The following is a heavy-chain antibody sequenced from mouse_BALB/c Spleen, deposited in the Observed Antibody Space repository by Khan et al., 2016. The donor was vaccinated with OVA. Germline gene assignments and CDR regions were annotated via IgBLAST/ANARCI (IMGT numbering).Heavy chain of an antibody. CDR1: GYTFTKNG. CDR2: INTNTGEP. D-gene: IGHD2-3*01. J-gene: IGHJ4*01. CDR3: ARSRWLLPAKDY. V-gene: IGHV9-3*02. Sequence: QIQLVQSGPELKKPGETVKISCKASGYTFTKNGMNWVKQAPGKGLKWMGWINTNTGEPTYAEEFKGRFAFSLETSASTAYLQINNLKNEDTGTYFCARSRWLLPAKDYWGQGTSVTGSS.